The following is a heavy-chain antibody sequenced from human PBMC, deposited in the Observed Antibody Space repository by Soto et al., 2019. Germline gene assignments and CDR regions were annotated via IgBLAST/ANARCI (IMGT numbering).Heavy chain of an antibody. D-gene: IGHD3-3*01. CDR2: INHSGST. CDR3: ARVHYDFWSGYYLDY. Sequence: QVQLQQWGAGLLKPSETLSLTCAVYGGSFSGYYWSWIRQPPGKGLEWIGEINHSGSTNYNPSLKSRVTLSVDTSKNQFSLKLSSVTAADTAVYYCARVHYDFWSGYYLDYWGQGTLVTVSS. V-gene: IGHV4-34*01. J-gene: IGHJ4*02. CDR1: GGSFSGYY.